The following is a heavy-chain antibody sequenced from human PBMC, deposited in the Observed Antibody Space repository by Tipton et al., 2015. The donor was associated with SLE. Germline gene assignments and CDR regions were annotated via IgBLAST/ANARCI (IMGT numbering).Heavy chain of an antibody. CDR1: GGSITSGSYY. Sequence: LRLSCTVSGGSITSGSYYWGWIRQPPGKGLEWIGSIYYSGSTYYNPSLKSRVTISVDTSKNQFSLKLSSVTAADTAVYYCARGPFWSGSWDYWGQGTLVTVSS. V-gene: IGHV4-39*07. J-gene: IGHJ4*02. D-gene: IGHD3-3*01. CDR3: ARGPFWSGSWDY. CDR2: IYYSGST.